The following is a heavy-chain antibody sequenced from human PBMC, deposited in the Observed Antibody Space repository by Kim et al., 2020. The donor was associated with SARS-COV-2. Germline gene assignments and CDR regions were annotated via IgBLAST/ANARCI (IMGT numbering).Heavy chain of an antibody. CDR1: GFTFHSYA. Sequence: GGSLRLSCVASGFTFHSYAVTWVRQAPGKGLEWVSGISGSGYNTYHADSVRGRFIISRDSSNNTVYLQMNGLGVEDTAVYYCAKDRRAAAATGAFDLWGQGTMVIVS. CDR3: AKDRRAAAATGAFDL. D-gene: IGHD6-25*01. CDR2: ISGSGYNT. J-gene: IGHJ3*01. V-gene: IGHV3-23*01.